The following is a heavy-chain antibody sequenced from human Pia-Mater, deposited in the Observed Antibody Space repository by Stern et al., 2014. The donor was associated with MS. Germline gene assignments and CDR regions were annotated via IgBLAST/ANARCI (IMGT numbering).Heavy chain of an antibody. V-gene: IGHV3-48*01. CDR1: GFTFRSYG. Sequence: EVHLVESGGGLVQPGGSLRLSCAASGFTFRSYGMNWVRQAPGKGLEWVSYISSSSSNIYYADSVKGRFTISRDNAKKSLFLQMNSLRAEDTAVYYCARDDVPMYGDNDAFDVWGQGTMVTVSS. D-gene: IGHD4-17*01. J-gene: IGHJ3*01. CDR3: ARDDVPMYGDNDAFDV. CDR2: ISSSSSNI.